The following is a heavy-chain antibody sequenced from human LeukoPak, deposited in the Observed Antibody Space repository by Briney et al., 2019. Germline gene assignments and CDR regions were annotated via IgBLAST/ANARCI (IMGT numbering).Heavy chain of an antibody. D-gene: IGHD3-22*01. CDR3: ARVLHKRNYDSSVYYGY. V-gene: IGHV3-48*03. J-gene: IGHJ4*02. CDR1: GFTFSSYE. Sequence: GGSLRLSCAASGFTFSSYEMNWVRQAPGKGQEWVSYISSSGSTIYYADSVKGRFTISRDNAKNSLYLQMNSLRAEDTAVYYCARVLHKRNYDSSVYYGYWGQGTLVTVSS. CDR2: ISSSGSTI.